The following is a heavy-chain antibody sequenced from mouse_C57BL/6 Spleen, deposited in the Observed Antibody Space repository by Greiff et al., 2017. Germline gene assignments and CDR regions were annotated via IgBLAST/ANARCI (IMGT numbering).Heavy chain of an antibody. V-gene: IGHV5-4*03. CDR3: ARADYYGSYYYLDY. Sequence: EVKLVESGGGLVKPGGSLKLSCAASGFTFSSYAMSWVRQTPEKRLEWVATISAGGSYTYYPDNVKGRFTISRDKAKNNLYLQMSHLKSEDTAMYYCARADYYGSYYYLDYWGQGTTLTVSS. CDR1: GFTFSSYA. J-gene: IGHJ2*01. D-gene: IGHD1-1*01. CDR2: ISAGGSYT.